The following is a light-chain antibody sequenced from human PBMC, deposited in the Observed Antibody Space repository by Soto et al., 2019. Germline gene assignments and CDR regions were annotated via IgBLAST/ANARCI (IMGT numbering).Light chain of an antibody. CDR3: ASWDDRLGAVI. CDR2: SNN. V-gene: IGLV1-47*02. Sequence: QALMTAPTSSSGTPGQRVVISCSGSSSNIGGTNYAYWYQQLPGAAPKLLMHSNNLRPSGVPERISGSKSGTSASLAVSGLRSEDEAVYYCASWDDRLGAVIFGGGTKVTGL. J-gene: IGLJ2*01. CDR1: SSNIGGTNY.